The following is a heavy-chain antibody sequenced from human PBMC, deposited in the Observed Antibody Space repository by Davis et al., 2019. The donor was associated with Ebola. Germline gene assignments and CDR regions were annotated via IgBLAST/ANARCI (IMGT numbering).Heavy chain of an antibody. CDR3: ARGLLWFGELLPHYYFDY. D-gene: IGHD3-10*01. CDR2: INPSGGST. CDR1: GYSFTSYY. J-gene: IGHJ4*02. V-gene: IGHV1-46*01. Sequence: AASVKVSCKASGYSFTSYYMHWVRQAPGQGLEWMGIINPSGGSTSYAQKFQGWVTMTRDTPISTAYMELSRLRSDDTAVYYCARGLLWFGELLPHYYFDYWGQGTLVTVSS.